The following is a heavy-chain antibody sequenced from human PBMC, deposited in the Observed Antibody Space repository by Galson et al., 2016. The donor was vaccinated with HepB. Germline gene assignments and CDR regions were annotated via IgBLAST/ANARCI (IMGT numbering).Heavy chain of an antibody. D-gene: IGHD3-10*01. CDR2: LSWNSGSI. CDR3: ARVRTGDYLHSFVYIDN. V-gene: IGHV3-9*01. CDR1: GFRFDDYA. Sequence: SLRLSCAASGFRFDDYAMHWVRRVPGKGLEWVSGLSWNSGSIGYADSVKGRFTISRDNARKSLFLEMNSLRGEDTAFYYCARVRTGDYLHSFVYIDNWGQGTLVTVSS. J-gene: IGHJ4*02.